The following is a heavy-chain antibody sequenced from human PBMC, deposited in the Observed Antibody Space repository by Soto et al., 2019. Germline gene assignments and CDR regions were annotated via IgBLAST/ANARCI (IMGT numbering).Heavy chain of an antibody. D-gene: IGHD6-19*01. V-gene: IGHV3-23*01. CDR2: ISGSGGST. CDR1: GFTFSSYA. Sequence: GGSLRLSYTASGFTFSSYAMSWVRQAPGRGLEWVSAISGSGGSTYYADYVKGRFTISRDNSKNTLYLQMNSLRAEDTAVYYCAKSRQWLLAPFDYWGQGTLVTVSS. CDR3: AKSRQWLLAPFDY. J-gene: IGHJ4*02.